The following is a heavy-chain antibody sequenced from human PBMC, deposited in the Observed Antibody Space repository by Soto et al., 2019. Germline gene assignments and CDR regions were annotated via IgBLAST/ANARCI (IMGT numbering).Heavy chain of an antibody. Sequence: ASVKVSCKASGYTFAASGISWVRQSPGQGLEWMGWTSIYNGHTEYSPKFLGRVVMTTDTSADTAYLELKSLRPDDAALYYCARWDDYGASDQYHFDHWGQGTLVTVSS. D-gene: IGHD4-17*01. V-gene: IGHV1-18*01. CDR3: ARWDDYGASDQYHFDH. CDR2: TSIYNGHT. J-gene: IGHJ4*02. CDR1: GYTFAASG.